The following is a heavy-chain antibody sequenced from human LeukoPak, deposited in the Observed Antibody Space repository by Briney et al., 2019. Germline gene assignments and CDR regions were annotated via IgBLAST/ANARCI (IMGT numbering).Heavy chain of an antibody. CDR1: GFTFTSYA. J-gene: IGHJ4*02. D-gene: IGHD6-19*01. Sequence: VGSLRLSCAASGFTFTSYAMSWVRQAPGEGLEWGSAICGSGGSTYYTDSVQGRFPIARDHPESTLYLYMNSLRAEDTAVYYCAKAVARLWDYWGQGTLVTVSS. CDR2: ICGSGGST. CDR3: AKAVARLWDY. V-gene: IGHV3-23*01.